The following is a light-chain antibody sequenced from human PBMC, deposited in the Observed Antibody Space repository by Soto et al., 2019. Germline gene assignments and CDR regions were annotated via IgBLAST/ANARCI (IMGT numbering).Light chain of an antibody. V-gene: IGKV3-20*01. CDR2: GAS. J-gene: IGKJ2*01. Sequence: EIVLTQSPGTLSLSPGERATLSCRASQSVSNSYLAWYQQKPGQAPRLLIYGASSRATGIPDRFSGSGSGTHFPLTISRLEPEDFAGYYCQQYGSSPLYTFGQGTKLEIK. CDR3: QQYGSSPLYT. CDR1: QSVSNSY.